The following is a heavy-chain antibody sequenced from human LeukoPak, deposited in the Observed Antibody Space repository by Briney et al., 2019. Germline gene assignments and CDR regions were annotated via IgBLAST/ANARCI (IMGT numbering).Heavy chain of an antibody. CDR3: ARHLAVAGTGFDY. CDR2: IYYRGST. D-gene: IGHD6-13*01. J-gene: IGHJ4*02. V-gene: IGHV4-59*08. CDR1: IGSISSYY. Sequence: PSETLSLTCTVSIGSISSYYWSWIRQPPGKGLEWIGYIYYRGSTNYNPSLKSRVTISVDTSKNQFSLKLSSVTATDTAVYCCARHLAVAGTGFDYWGQGILVTVSS.